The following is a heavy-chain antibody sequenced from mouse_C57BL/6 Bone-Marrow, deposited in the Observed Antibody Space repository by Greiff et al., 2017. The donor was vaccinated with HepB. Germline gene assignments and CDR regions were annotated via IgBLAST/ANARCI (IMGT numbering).Heavy chain of an antibody. CDR3: GRRGYGDYVAWFGC. J-gene: IGHJ3*01. CDR2: IHPNSGST. CDR1: GYTFTSYW. D-gene: IGHD2-4*01. V-gene: IGHV1-64*01. Sequence: QVHVKQPGAELVKPGASVKLSCKASGYTFTSYWMHWVQQRPGQGLEWIGMIHPNSGSTNYHEKFKSKATLTVDKSSSTAYMQLSSLPSEDSAVYYCGRRGYGDYVAWFGCWGQGTLVTASA.